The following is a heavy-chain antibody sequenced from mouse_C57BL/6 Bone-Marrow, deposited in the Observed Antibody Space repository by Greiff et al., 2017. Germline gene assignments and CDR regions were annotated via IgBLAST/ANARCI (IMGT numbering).Heavy chain of an antibody. Sequence: VQLQQPGAELVKPGASVKLSCKASGYTFTSYWMHWVKQRPGQGLEWIGMIHPNSGSTNYNEKFKSKATLTVDKSSSTAYMKLSSLTSEDSAVYYCARGYYYGSSLWYFDVWGTGTTVTVSS. J-gene: IGHJ1*03. V-gene: IGHV1-64*01. CDR2: IHPNSGST. CDR1: GYTFTSYW. D-gene: IGHD1-1*01. CDR3: ARGYYYGSSLWYFDV.